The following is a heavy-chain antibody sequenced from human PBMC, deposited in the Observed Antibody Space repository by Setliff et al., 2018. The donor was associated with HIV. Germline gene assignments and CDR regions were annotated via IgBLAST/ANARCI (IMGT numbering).Heavy chain of an antibody. V-gene: IGHV1-69*02. D-gene: IGHD3-3*01. J-gene: IGHJ6*03. CDR2: IIPILGVA. Sequence: SVKVSCKASRSTFNSHTINWVRQAPGQGLDWMGRIIPILGVANYAQRFQGKVTITADKSTSTAYMELTSLRLDDTAMYYCVRGVQSPPHYSYYYMDVWGEGTMVTSP. CDR1: RSTFNSHT. CDR3: VRGVQSPPHYSYYYMDV.